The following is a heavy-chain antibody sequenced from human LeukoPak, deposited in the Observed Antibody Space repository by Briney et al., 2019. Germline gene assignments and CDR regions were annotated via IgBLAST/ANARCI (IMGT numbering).Heavy chain of an antibody. CDR1: GGSVSSADYY. V-gene: IGHV4-34*01. D-gene: IGHD4-17*01. CDR2: INHSGST. Sequence: PSETLSLTCTVSGGSVSSADYYWSWIRQPPGKGLEWIGEINHSGSTNYNPSLKSRVTISVDTSKNQFSLKLGSVTAADTAVYYCARGSGYGDLPADAFDIWGQGTMVTVSS. J-gene: IGHJ3*02. CDR3: ARGSGYGDLPADAFDI.